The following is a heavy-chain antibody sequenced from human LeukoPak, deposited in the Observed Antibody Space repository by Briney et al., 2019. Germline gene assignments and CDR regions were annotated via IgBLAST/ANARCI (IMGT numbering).Heavy chain of an antibody. Sequence: GGSLRLSCAASGYTVSSNYMRWVRQAPGKGLEWVSVIYSGGSTYYADSVKGRFTISRDNSKNTLYLQMNSLRAEDTAVYYCARDRSIEEALDAFDIWGQGTMVTVSS. D-gene: IGHD2-21*01. CDR3: ARDRSIEEALDAFDI. CDR2: IYSGGST. CDR1: GYTVSSNY. J-gene: IGHJ3*02. V-gene: IGHV3-66*02.